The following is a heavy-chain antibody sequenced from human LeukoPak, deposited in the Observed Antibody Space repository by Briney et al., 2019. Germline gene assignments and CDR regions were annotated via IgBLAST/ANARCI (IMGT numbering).Heavy chain of an antibody. V-gene: IGHV7-4-1*02. J-gene: IGHJ4*02. Sequence: GASVKVSCKASGYTFNAYAMNWVRQAPGQGLEWMGWIHTSTGNPSYAQGFTGRFVFSLDTSVSTAYPQISSLEAEDTAIYYCARERYLCSGGSCYFDHWGQGTLVTVSS. CDR2: IHTSTGNP. CDR1: GYTFNAYA. D-gene: IGHD2-15*01. CDR3: ARERYLCSGGSCYFDH.